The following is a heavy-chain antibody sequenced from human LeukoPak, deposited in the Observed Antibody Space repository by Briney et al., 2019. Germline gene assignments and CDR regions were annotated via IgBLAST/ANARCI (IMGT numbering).Heavy chain of an antibody. V-gene: IGHV4-34*01. D-gene: IGHD5-18*01. J-gene: IGHJ4*02. CDR3: ARGQKYRNGYTVTELGSGYFDY. CDR1: GGSFSGYY. CDR2: INHSGNT. Sequence: SETLSLTCAVYGGSFSGYYWSWIRQPPGKGLEWIGEINHSGNTNYNPSLKSRVTISVDTSKNQFSLKMNSVTAADTAVYYCARGQKYRNGYTVTELGSGYFDYWGQGTLVTVSS.